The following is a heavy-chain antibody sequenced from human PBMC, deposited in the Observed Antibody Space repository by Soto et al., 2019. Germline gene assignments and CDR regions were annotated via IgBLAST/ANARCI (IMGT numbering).Heavy chain of an antibody. J-gene: IGHJ3*02. V-gene: IGHV3-23*01. Sequence: EVQLLESGGGLVQPGGSLRLSCAASGFTFSSYAMSWVRQAPGKGLEWVSAISGSGGSTYYADSVKGRFTISRDNSKNTRYLQMNSLRAEDTAVYYCAKGTGLGDFWSGYLSDFDIWGQGTMVTVSS. CDR2: ISGSGGST. CDR3: AKGTGLGDFWSGYLSDFDI. CDR1: GFTFSSYA. D-gene: IGHD3-3*01.